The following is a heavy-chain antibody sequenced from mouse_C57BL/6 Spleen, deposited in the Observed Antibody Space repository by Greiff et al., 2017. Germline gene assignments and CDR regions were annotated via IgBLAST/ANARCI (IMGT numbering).Heavy chain of an antibody. D-gene: IGHD1-1*01. Sequence: VQLKQPGAELVKPGASVKLSCKASGYTFTSYWMHWVKQRPGQGLEWIGMIHPNSGSTNYNEKFKSKATLTVDKSSSTAYMQLSSLTSEDSAVYYCASFTTVVATRYFDVWGTGTTVTVSS. CDR1: GYTFTSYW. V-gene: IGHV1-64*01. CDR3: ASFTTVVATRYFDV. CDR2: IHPNSGST. J-gene: IGHJ1*03.